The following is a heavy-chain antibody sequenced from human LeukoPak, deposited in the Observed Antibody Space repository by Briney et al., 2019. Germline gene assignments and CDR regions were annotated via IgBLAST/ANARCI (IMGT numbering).Heavy chain of an antibody. D-gene: IGHD2-21*02. Sequence: GGSLRLSCLGSGFTFSWYGMNWVRQAPGRGLEYVSAISKNGGNTYYVDSVKGRFTISRDNSKNTLYLQMDSLRVEDTAVYFCVKDLSDRDVDYWGQGTLVTVSS. CDR3: VKDLSDRDVDY. V-gene: IGHV3-64D*06. CDR1: GFTFSWYG. J-gene: IGHJ4*02. CDR2: ISKNGGNT.